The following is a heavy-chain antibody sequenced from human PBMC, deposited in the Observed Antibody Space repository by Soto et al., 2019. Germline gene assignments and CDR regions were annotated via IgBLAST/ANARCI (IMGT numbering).Heavy chain of an antibody. V-gene: IGHV4-39*01. Sequence: QLQLQESGPGLVKPSETLSLTCTVSGGSISSSSYYWGWIRQPPGKGLEWIGSIYYSGSTYYNPSLKSRVTISVDTSKNQFSLKLSSVTAADTAVYYCARQGLGSGWYGGYYFDYWGQGTLVTVSS. J-gene: IGHJ4*02. D-gene: IGHD6-19*01. CDR1: GGSISSSSYY. CDR2: IYYSGST. CDR3: ARQGLGSGWYGGYYFDY.